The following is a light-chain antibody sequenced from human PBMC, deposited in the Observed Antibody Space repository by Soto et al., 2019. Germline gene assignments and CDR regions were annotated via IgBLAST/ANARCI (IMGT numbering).Light chain of an antibody. J-gene: IGKJ2*01. Sequence: IVMTQSPDSLAVSLGERATINCKSSQSVLYSPKNENYLAWYQQNTGQPPKLLIYWASTRESGVPDRFSGSGSGTDFTLTISSLQAEDLAVYYCQQYYSSPPTFGQGTKLEIK. V-gene: IGKV4-1*01. CDR2: WAS. CDR3: QQYYSSPPT. CDR1: QSVLYSPKNENY.